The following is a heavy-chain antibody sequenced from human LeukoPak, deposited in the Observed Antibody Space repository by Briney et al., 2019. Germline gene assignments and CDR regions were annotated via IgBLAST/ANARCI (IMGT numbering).Heavy chain of an antibody. CDR3: ARDTHSRYGGNENDY. CDR2: ISSSSSYI. J-gene: IGHJ4*02. D-gene: IGHD4-23*01. CDR1: GFTFSSYS. Sequence: GGSLRLSCAASGFTFSSYSMNWVRQAPGKGLEWVSSISSSSSYIYYADSVKGRFTISRDNAKNSLYLQMDSLRAEDTAVYYCARDTHSRYGGNENDYWGQGTLVTVSS. V-gene: IGHV3-21*01.